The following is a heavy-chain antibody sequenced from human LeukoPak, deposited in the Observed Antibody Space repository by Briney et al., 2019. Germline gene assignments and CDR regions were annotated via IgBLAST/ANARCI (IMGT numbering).Heavy chain of an antibody. V-gene: IGHV3-11*06. J-gene: IGHJ4*02. CDR1: GFTFSDYY. D-gene: IGHD6-13*01. CDR3: ARSPRIAAAGSYFDY. CDR2: ISSSSSYT. Sequence: PGGSLRLSCAASGFTFSDYYMSWIRQAPGKGLEWVSYISSSSSYTNYADSVKGRFTISRDNVKNSLYLQMNSLRAEDTAVYYCARSPRIAAAGSYFDYWGQGTLVTVSS.